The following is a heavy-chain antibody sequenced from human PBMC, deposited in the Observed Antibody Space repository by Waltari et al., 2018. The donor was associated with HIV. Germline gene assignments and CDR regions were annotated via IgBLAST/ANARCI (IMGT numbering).Heavy chain of an antibody. V-gene: IGHV3-23*01. CDR2: IRGGGET. J-gene: IGHJ3*01. CDR1: GLIFTDFA. Sequence: QLLESGGGLVEPGGSLRLSCAASGLIFTDFAMDWVRRAPGKGLEWVSAIRGGGETFYADSVKGRFTISRDNSKNTLYLQMNSLRADDAAVYYCVKDSGRAADVFDLWGQGTMVTVSS. D-gene: IGHD3-10*01. CDR3: VKDSGRAADVFDL.